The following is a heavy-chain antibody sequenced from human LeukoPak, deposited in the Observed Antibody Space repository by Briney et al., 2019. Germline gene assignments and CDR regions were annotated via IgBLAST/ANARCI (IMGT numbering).Heavy chain of an antibody. V-gene: IGHV3-48*04. Sequence: PGGSLRLSCAASGFTFSSYSMNWVRQAPGKGLEWVSYISSSSTIYYADSVKGRFTISRDNAKNSLYLQMNSLRAEDTAVYYCARAPMSKQLHLFDYWGQGTLVTVSS. CDR2: ISSSSTI. J-gene: IGHJ4*02. CDR3: ARAPMSKQLHLFDY. D-gene: IGHD6-6*01. CDR1: GFTFSSYS.